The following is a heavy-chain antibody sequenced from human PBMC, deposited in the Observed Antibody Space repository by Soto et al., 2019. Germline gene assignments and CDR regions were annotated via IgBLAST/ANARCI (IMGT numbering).Heavy chain of an antibody. Sequence: GSVKVSCKASGYTFTTHAMHWVRQAPGQSLEWMGWINGGTGQTKHSQRFQGRVNITRDTSASTAYMELSSLRSEDTAVYYCARGKGMEENYYYYGLDIWGQGTTVTVSS. J-gene: IGHJ6*02. CDR1: GYTFTTHA. CDR3: ARGKGMEENYYYYGLDI. D-gene: IGHD1-1*01. CDR2: INGGTGQT. V-gene: IGHV1-3*01.